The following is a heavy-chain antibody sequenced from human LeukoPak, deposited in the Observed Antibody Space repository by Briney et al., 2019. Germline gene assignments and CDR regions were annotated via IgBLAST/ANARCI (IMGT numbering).Heavy chain of an antibody. CDR3: ARASRGYSSSSEFNWYFDL. CDR1: GGTFSSHA. J-gene: IGHJ2*01. Sequence: ASVKVSCKASGGTFSSHAISWVRQAPGQGLEWMGGIIPIFGTANYAQKFQGRVTITTDESTSTAYMELSSLRSEDTAVYYCARASRGYSSSSEFNWYFDLWGRGTLVTVSS. V-gene: IGHV1-69*05. CDR2: IIPIFGTA. D-gene: IGHD6-6*01.